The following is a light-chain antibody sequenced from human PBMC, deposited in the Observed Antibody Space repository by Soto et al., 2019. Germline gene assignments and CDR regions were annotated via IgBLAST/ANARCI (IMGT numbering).Light chain of an antibody. V-gene: IGKV3-15*01. CDR2: DAS. Sequence: EIVMTQSPATLSVSPGERATLSCRASQSVSSNLAWYQQKPGQAPRLLIYDASTRATGIPARFSGSGSGTEFTLTISSLQSEDFAIYYCQQYNTWPRTFGQGTKVDI. CDR1: QSVSSN. CDR3: QQYNTWPRT. J-gene: IGKJ1*01.